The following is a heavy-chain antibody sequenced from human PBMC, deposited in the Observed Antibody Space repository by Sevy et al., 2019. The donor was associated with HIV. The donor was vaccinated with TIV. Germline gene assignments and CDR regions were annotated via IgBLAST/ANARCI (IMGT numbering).Heavy chain of an antibody. D-gene: IGHD3-10*01. J-gene: IGHJ4*02. V-gene: IGHV3-23*01. CDR2: IGGGDT. Sequence: GGSLRLSCATSGFTFNIYAMSWVRQAPGKGLEWVSTIGGGDTYYADSVKGRFTISRDDSKSAVYLQMNSLRAEDTAVYYCARAGSGLYFDYWGQGTLVTVSS. CDR3: ARAGSGLYFDY. CDR1: GFTFNIYA.